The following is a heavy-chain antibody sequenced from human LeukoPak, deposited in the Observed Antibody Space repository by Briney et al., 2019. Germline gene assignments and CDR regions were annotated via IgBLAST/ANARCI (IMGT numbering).Heavy chain of an antibody. CDR2: MNPNSGNT. CDR3: ARGGLTMVRGVMRGYYYYMDV. Sequence: ASVKVSCKASGYTFTSYDINWVRQATGQGLEWMGYMNPNSGNTGYAQKFRGRVTITMNTSISTADMELSSLRSEDTAVYYCARGGLTMVRGVMRGYYYYMDVWGKGTTVTISS. D-gene: IGHD3-10*01. CDR1: GYTFTSYD. V-gene: IGHV1-8*03. J-gene: IGHJ6*03.